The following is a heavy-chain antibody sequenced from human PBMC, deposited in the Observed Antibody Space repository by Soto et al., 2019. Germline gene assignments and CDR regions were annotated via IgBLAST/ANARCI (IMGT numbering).Heavy chain of an antibody. J-gene: IGHJ2*01. CDR2: ISGGGGAT. D-gene: IGHD3-10*01. CDR1: GFTFSGYA. Sequence: EVPLLASGGGLVQPGGSLRLSCAASGFTFSGYALTWVRQAPGKGLEWVSAISGGGGATFYADSVKGRFTISRDNSKNTLYVQMHTLRAEDTAVYYCARKVSGSTGRPDLWYFDPWGRGTLVSVSS. CDR3: ARKVSGSTGRPDLWYFDP. V-gene: IGHV3-23*01.